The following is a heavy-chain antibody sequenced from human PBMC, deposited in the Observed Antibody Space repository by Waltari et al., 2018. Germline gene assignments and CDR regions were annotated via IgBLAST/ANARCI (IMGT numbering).Heavy chain of an antibody. V-gene: IGHV4-39*01. CDR2: IYYSGST. J-gene: IGHJ3*02. D-gene: IGHD1-26*01. CDR1: GGSISSSSYY. Sequence: QVQLQQWGAGLVKPSETLSLTCTVSGGSISSSSYYWGWIRQPPGKGLEWIGSIYYSGSTYYNPSLKSRVTISVDTSKNQFSLKLSSVTAADTAVYYCARGRKRELRAFDIWGQGTMVTVSS. CDR3: ARGRKRELRAFDI.